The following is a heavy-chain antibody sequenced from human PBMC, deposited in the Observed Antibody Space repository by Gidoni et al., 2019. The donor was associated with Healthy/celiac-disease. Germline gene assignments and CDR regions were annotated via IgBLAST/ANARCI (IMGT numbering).Heavy chain of an antibody. V-gene: IGHV1-8*01. J-gene: IGHJ6*03. CDR1: GYTFTSYD. Sequence: GAEVKKPGASVKVSCKASGYTFTSYDINWVRQATGQGLEWMGWMNPNSGNTGYAQKFQGRVTMTRKTSISTAYLELSSLRSEDTAVYYCARGGYSYGPKPYYYYMDVWGKGTTVTVSS. CDR2: MNPNSGNT. D-gene: IGHD5-18*01. CDR3: ARGGYSYGPKPYYYYMDV.